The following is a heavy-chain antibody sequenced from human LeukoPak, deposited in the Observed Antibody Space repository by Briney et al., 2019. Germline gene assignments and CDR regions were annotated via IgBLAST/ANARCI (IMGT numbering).Heavy chain of an antibody. Sequence: GGSLRLSCTASGFTVSSNYMSWVRQAPGKGLEWVSLIYSGGTTYYADSVKGRFTISRDNSKNTLYLQMNSLRAEDTAVYYCARRGDGGRSFDLWGQGTLVTVSS. CDR3: ARRGDGGRSFDL. J-gene: IGHJ4*02. V-gene: IGHV3-53*01. CDR1: GFTVSSNY. D-gene: IGHD4-23*01. CDR2: IYSGGTT.